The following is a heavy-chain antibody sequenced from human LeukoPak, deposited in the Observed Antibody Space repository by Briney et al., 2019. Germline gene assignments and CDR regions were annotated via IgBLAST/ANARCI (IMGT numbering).Heavy chain of an antibody. CDR2: ISSSGSTI. Sequence: GGSLRLSCAASGFTFSDYYMSWIRQAPGKGLERVSYISSSGSTIYYADSVKGRFTISRDNAKNSLYLQMNSLRAEDTAVYYCARVTPSNDAFDIWGQGTMVTVSS. J-gene: IGHJ3*02. D-gene: IGHD1-14*01. V-gene: IGHV3-11*04. CDR1: GFTFSDYY. CDR3: ARVTPSNDAFDI.